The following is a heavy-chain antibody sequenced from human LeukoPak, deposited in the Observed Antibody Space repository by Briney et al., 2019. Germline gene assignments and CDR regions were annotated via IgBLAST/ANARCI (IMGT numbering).Heavy chain of an antibody. CDR1: GYTLTELS. V-gene: IGHV1-24*01. CDR3: ATVTLNLYYYYGMGV. J-gene: IGHJ6*02. D-gene: IGHD4-23*01. Sequence: ASVKVSCKVSGYTLTELSMHWVRRAPGKGLEWMGGFDPEDGETIYAQKFQGRVTMTEDTSTDTAYMELSSLRSEDTAVYYCATVTLNLYYYYGMGVWGQGTTVTVSS. CDR2: FDPEDGET.